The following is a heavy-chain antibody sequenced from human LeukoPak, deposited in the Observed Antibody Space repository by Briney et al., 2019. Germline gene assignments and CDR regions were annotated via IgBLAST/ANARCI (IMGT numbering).Heavy chain of an antibody. V-gene: IGHV3-66*01. CDR2: IYSGGST. CDR1: GFTVSSNY. Sequence: GGSLRLSCAASGFTVSSNYMSWVRQAPGKGLEWVSFIYSGGSTYYADSVKGRFTISRDNSKNTLYLQMNSLRAEDTAVYYCARDRKSGSYLSFDYWGQGTLVTVSS. J-gene: IGHJ4*02. D-gene: IGHD1-26*01. CDR3: ARDRKSGSYLSFDY.